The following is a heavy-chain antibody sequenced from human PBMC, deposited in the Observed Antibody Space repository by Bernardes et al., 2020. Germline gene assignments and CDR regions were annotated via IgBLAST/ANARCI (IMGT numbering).Heavy chain of an antibody. CDR2: IYYSGSA. V-gene: IGHV4-59*01. J-gene: IGHJ6*03. CDR1: GGSISSYY. Sequence: SETLSLTCTVSGGSISSYYWSWIRQPPGKGLEWIGYIYYSGSANYNPSLKSRVTISVGTSENQFSLKLTSVTAADTAVYLCARHRADSFYYYMDVWGKGTPVTVSS. CDR3: ARHRADSFYYYMDV.